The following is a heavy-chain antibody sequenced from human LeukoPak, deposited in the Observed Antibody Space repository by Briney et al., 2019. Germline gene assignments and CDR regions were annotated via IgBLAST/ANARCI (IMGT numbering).Heavy chain of an antibody. J-gene: IGHJ4*02. CDR2: IYYSGST. D-gene: IGHD3-10*01. Sequence: SQTLSLTCTVSGGSISSGGYYWSWIRQHPGKGQELIGYIYYSGSTYYNPSLKSRVTISVDTSKNQFYLKLSSVTAADTAVYYCARGRRYYGSRSTFYFDYWGQGTLVTVSS. V-gene: IGHV4-31*03. CDR3: ARGRRYYGSRSTFYFDY. CDR1: GGSISSGGYY.